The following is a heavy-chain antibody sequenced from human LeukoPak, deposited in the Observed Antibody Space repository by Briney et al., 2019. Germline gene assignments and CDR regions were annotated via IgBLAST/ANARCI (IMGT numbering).Heavy chain of an antibody. CDR1: GGSISTYY. D-gene: IGHD1-26*01. Sequence: PSETLSLTCTVSGGSISTYYWSWIRQSPGKGLEWIGSIYYSGSTNYNPSLKSRVTISVDTSTNQFSLKLTSVTAADTAVYYCARPSNLGATEPYDHWGQGTLVTVSS. J-gene: IGHJ4*02. CDR2: IYYSGST. V-gene: IGHV4-59*08. CDR3: ARPSNLGATEPYDH.